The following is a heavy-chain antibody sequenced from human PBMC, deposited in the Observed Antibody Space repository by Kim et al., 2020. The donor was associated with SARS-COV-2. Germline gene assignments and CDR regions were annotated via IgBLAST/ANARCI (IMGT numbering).Heavy chain of an antibody. CDR1: GFTFSSYA. CDR2: ISYDGSNK. V-gene: IGHV3-30*04. CDR3: ARDLRVRGITRHYYYYGMDV. D-gene: IGHD3-10*01. Sequence: GGSLRLSCAASGFTFSSYAMHWVRQAPGKGLEWVAVISYDGSNKYYADSVKGRFTISRDNSKNTLYLQMNSLRAEDTAVYYCARDLRVRGITRHYYYYGMDVWGQGTTVTVSS. J-gene: IGHJ6*02.